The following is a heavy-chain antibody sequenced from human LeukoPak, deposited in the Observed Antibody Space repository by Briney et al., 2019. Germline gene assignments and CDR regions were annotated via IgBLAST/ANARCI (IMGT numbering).Heavy chain of an antibody. CDR1: GFTFSSYA. Sequence: GGSLRLSCAAPGFTFSSYAMHWVRQAPGKGLEWVAVISYDGSNKYYADSVKGRFTISRDNSKNTLYLQMNSLRAEDTAVYYCASLQRSMIVGWGQGTLVTVSS. CDR3: ASLQRSMIVG. V-gene: IGHV3-30-3*02. J-gene: IGHJ4*02. D-gene: IGHD3-22*01. CDR2: ISYDGSNK.